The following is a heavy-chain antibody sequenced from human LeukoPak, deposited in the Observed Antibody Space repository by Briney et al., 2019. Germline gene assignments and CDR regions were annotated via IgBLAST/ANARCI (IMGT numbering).Heavy chain of an antibody. CDR3: IVFGDSNH. Sequence: GGSLRLSCAASGLTGSHSYVSWVRQAPGKGLEWVSAIHTSGDTCYADSVKDRFTISRDTSKNTLYLQINSLRVEDTAVYYCIVFGDSNHWGQGTLVTVSS. CDR1: GLTGSHSY. CDR2: IHTSGDT. J-gene: IGHJ5*02. D-gene: IGHD4-17*01. V-gene: IGHV3-53*01.